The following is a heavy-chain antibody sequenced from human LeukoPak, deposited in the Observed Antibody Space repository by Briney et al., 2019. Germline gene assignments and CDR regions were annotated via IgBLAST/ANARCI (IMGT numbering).Heavy chain of an antibody. J-gene: IGHJ3*02. CDR1: GYTFTSYD. CDR3: ARGPLESYDFWSGYYTGAFDI. V-gene: IGHV1-8*01. Sequence: GASVKVSCKASGYTFTSYDINWVRQATGQGLEWMGWMNPNGGNTGYAQKFQGRVTMTRNTSISTAYMELSSLRSEDTAVYYCARGPLESYDFWSGYYTGAFDIWGQGTMVTVSS. CDR2: MNPNGGNT. D-gene: IGHD3-3*01.